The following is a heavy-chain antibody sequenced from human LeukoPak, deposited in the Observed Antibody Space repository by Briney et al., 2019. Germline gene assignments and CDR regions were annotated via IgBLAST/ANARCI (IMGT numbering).Heavy chain of an antibody. V-gene: IGHV3-7*01. Sequence: GGSLRLSCAASGFTFSSYWMSWVRQAPGKGLEWVANIKQDGSEKYYVDSVKGRFTISRDNAKNSLYLQMNSPRAEDTAVYYCARANYDCRSGYYHLGFDPWGQGTLVTVSS. CDR1: GFTFSSYW. CDR2: IKQDGSEK. CDR3: ARANYDCRSGYYHLGFDP. J-gene: IGHJ5*02. D-gene: IGHD3-3*01.